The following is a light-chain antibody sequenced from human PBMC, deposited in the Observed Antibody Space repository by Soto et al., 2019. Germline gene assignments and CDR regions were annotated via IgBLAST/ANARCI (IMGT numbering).Light chain of an antibody. CDR3: QHRINWPLT. J-gene: IGKJ4*01. CDR1: QSVSSSY. Sequence: EIVLTQSPGTLSLSPGERATLSCIASQSVSSSYLAWYKQKPGQAPRLLIYDVSNRATDIPARFSGSGSGTDFTLTITSLEPEDFAVYYCQHRINWPLTFGGGTKVDI. V-gene: IGKV3D-20*02. CDR2: DVS.